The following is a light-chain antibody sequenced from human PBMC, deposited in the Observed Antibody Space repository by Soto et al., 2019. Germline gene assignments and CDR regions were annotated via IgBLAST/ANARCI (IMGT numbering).Light chain of an antibody. CDR3: QQSYSTPRVT. CDR1: QSISSY. V-gene: IGKV1-39*01. J-gene: IGKJ3*01. Sequence: DIQMNQSPYSLSASVGDRVTITCRASQSISSYVNWYQQKPGKAPKPLIYPGSSLQSGVPSMFSGSGSGKDFTLTISSLQPEDFATYYCQQSYSTPRVTFVPGTKGDI. CDR2: PGS.